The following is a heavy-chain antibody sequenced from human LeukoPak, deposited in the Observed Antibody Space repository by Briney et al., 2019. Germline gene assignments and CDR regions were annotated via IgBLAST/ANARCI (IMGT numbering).Heavy chain of an antibody. CDR2: IFHSGNT. D-gene: IGHD6-13*01. J-gene: IGHJ6*02. Sequence: SETLSLTCTVSGGSISSYYWSWIRQPAGKGLEWIGYIFHSGNTNYNPSLRSRVIISVDKSKNQFPLLLSSVTAADTAVYYCARLGRGSNWPTNGMDVWGPGTTVTVSS. V-gene: IGHV4-59*01. CDR1: GGSISSYY. CDR3: ARLGRGSNWPTNGMDV.